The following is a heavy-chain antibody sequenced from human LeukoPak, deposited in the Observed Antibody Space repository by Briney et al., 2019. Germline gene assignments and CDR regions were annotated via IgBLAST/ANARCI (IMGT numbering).Heavy chain of an antibody. CDR1: GFTFSTYG. V-gene: IGHV3-23*01. D-gene: IGHD3-10*01. Sequence: GGSLRLSCAASGFTFSTYGMSWVRQAPGKGLEWVAIIGGSGETTIYGDSVKGRLTISRDNSKNTVYLQMNSLRAEDTAVFYCAKDRRGGVRGPKHYYYGMDVWGQGTTVTVSS. CDR2: IGGSGETT. J-gene: IGHJ6*02. CDR3: AKDRRGGVRGPKHYYYGMDV.